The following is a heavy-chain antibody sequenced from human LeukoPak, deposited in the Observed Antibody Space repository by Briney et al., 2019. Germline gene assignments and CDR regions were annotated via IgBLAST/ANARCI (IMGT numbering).Heavy chain of an antibody. D-gene: IGHD6-19*01. CDR1: GYTLTSYD. Sequence: PSVKLSCKASGYTLTSYDINWVRQATGQGLEWMGWMKPNSGNTGYVQKFQGRVTMTRNTSISTVYMELSSLRSEDTALYYCARGTTGYSSGWYGIRWGQGTLVTVSS. J-gene: IGHJ4*02. CDR2: MKPNSGNT. CDR3: ARGTTGYSSGWYGIR. V-gene: IGHV1-8*01.